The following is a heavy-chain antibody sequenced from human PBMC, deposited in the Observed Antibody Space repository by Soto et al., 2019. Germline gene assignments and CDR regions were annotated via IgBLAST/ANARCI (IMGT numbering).Heavy chain of an antibody. D-gene: IGHD3-22*01. CDR1: GGSISSSSYY. J-gene: IGHJ6*02. CDR2: IYYSGST. CDR3: ARRLYYDSSGFEGGGMDV. Sequence: QLQLQESGPGLVKPSETLSLTCTVSGGSISSSSYYWGWIRQPPGQGLEWIGSIYYSGSTYYNPSLKRRVTISVDTSKNQFSLKLSSVTAADTAVYYCARRLYYDSSGFEGGGMDVWGQGTTVTVSS. V-gene: IGHV4-39*01.